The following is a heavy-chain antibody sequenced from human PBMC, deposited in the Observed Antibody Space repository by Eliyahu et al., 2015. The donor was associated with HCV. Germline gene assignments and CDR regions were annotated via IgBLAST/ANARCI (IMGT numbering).Heavy chain of an antibody. D-gene: IGHD1-1*01. CDR3: AKGNGWDNRYNWFDP. Sequence: EVQLVESGGGLVQPGRSLRLSXXASGFTFDDYAMHWVRQAPGKGLEWVSGISWNSGSIGYADSVKGRFTISRDNAKNSLYLQMNSLRAEDTALYYCAKGNGWDNRYNWFDPWGQGTLVTVSS. J-gene: IGHJ5*02. CDR2: ISWNSGSI. V-gene: IGHV3-9*01. CDR1: GFTFDDYA.